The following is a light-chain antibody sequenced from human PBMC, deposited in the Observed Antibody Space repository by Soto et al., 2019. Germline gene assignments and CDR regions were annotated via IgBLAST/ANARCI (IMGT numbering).Light chain of an antibody. CDR2: AAS. CDR3: QQYGSSPST. CDR1: RPISNL. J-gene: IGKJ5*01. Sequence: EIVLTPSPATLSVSPGARATLSCRASRPISNLLAWYQQKPGQAPRLLIYAASTRATGFPARFSGSGSGTDFTLTIIRLEPEDLAVYYCQQYGSSPSTFGQGTKLDIK. V-gene: IGKV3-20*01.